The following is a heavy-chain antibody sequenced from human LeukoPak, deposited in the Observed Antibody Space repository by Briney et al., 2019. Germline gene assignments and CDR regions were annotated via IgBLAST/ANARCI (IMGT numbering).Heavy chain of an antibody. V-gene: IGHV3-30-3*01. CDR1: GFTFSSYA. Sequence: PGGSLRLSCAASGFTFSSYAMHWVRQAPGKGLEWVAVISYDGSNKYYADSVKGRFTISRDNSKNTLYLQVNSLRAEDTAVYYCARDRREDYYYDSSGYFDYWGQGTLVTVSS. D-gene: IGHD3-22*01. CDR3: ARDRREDYYYDSSGYFDY. CDR2: ISYDGSNK. J-gene: IGHJ4*02.